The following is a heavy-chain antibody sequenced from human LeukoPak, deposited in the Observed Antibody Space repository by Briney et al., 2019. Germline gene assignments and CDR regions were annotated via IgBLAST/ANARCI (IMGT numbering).Heavy chain of an antibody. J-gene: IGHJ6*02. D-gene: IGHD1-1*01. CDR2: IYYSGST. CDR1: GGSISSYY. CDR3: ARETSGGMDV. Sequence: SETLSLTCTVSGGSISSYYWSWIRQPPGKGLEWIGYIYYSGSTNYNPSLKSRVTISVDASKNQFSLKLSSVTAADTAVYYCARETSGGMDVWGQGTTVTVSS. V-gene: IGHV4-59*12.